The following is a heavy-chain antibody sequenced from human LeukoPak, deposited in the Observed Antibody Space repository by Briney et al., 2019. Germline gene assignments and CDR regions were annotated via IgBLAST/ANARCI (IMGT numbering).Heavy chain of an antibody. V-gene: IGHV4-59*01. Sequence: PSETLSLTCTVSGGSISSYYWSWIRQPPGKGLEWIGYIYYSGSTNYNPSLKSRVTISVDTSKNQFSLKLSSVTAADTAVYYCASSPGGTGAFDFWGQGTMVTVSS. CDR3: ASSPGGTGAFDF. CDR1: GGSISSYY. J-gene: IGHJ3*01. CDR2: IYYSGST. D-gene: IGHD1-1*01.